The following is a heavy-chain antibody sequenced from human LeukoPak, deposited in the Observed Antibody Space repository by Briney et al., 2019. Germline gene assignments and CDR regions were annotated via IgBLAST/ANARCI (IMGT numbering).Heavy chain of an antibody. V-gene: IGHV4-59*01. CDR2: IFYSGST. CDR3: ARDPLMGYCSSTSCYTGAFDI. J-gene: IGHJ3*02. CDR1: GGSISSSY. D-gene: IGHD2-2*02. Sequence: SETLSLTCTVSGGSISSSYWSWIRQPPGKGLEWIGYIFYSGSTSYNPSLKSRVTISVDTSKNQFSLKLSSVTAADTAVYYCARDPLMGYCSSTSCYTGAFDIWGQGTMVTVSS.